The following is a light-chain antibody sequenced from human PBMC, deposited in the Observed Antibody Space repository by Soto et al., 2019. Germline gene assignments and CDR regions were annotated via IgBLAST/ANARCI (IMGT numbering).Light chain of an antibody. CDR2: DVT. J-gene: IGLJ1*01. Sequence: QSALTQPASVSGSPGQTITISCTGTNSDVGDNNYVSWYQHHPGKAPKLMIYDVTHRPSGISNRFSGSKSGNTASLTISGLQAEDEADYYCSSYTSSSTLYVFGTGTKLTVL. V-gene: IGLV2-14*03. CDR3: SSYTSSSTLYV. CDR1: NSDVGDNNY.